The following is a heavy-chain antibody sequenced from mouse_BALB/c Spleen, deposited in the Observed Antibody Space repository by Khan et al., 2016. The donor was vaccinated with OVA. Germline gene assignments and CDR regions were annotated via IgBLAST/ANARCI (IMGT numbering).Heavy chain of an antibody. Sequence: VKLEESGPGLVAPSQSLSITCTVSGFSLTSYGVSWVRQPPGKGLERLGVIWGDGNANFHSALRSRLSISKDNSKSQVFLKLNSLQTDDTATYYCAKDRGYYAVDYWGQGTSVTVSS. J-gene: IGHJ4*01. CDR2: IWGDGNA. V-gene: IGHV2-3*01. CDR1: GFSLTSYG. CDR3: AKDRGYYAVDY.